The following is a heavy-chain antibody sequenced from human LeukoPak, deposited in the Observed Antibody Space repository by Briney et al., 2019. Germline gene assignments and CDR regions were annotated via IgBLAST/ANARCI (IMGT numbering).Heavy chain of an antibody. CDR2: IYSGGST. Sequence: PGGSLRLSCAASGFTVSSNYMSWVRQAPGKGLEWVSVIYSGGSTYYADSVKGRFTISRHNSKNTLYLQMNSLRAEDTAVYYCARNSGYSSSWYSLYYYGMDVWGQGTTVTVSS. J-gene: IGHJ6*02. CDR3: ARNSGYSSSWYSLYYYGMDV. V-gene: IGHV3-53*04. CDR1: GFTVSSNY. D-gene: IGHD6-13*01.